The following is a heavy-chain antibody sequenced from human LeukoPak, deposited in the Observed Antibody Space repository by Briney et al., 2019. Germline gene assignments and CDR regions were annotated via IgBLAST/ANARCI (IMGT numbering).Heavy chain of an antibody. J-gene: IGHJ6*02. Sequence: ASVKVSCKAPGYTLTSYDINWVRQATGQGPEWMGWMNPKSGNTGYAQKFQGRVTMTRNTSISTAYMELSSLRSEDTAVYYCARVSGYCSGTNCYYHYGMDVWGQGTTVTVSS. V-gene: IGHV1-8*01. CDR2: MNPKSGNT. CDR3: ARVSGYCSGTNCYYHYGMDV. D-gene: IGHD2-2*01. CDR1: GYTLTSYD.